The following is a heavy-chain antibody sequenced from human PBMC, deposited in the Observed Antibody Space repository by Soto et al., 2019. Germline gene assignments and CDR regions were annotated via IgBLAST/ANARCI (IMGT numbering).Heavy chain of an antibody. J-gene: IGHJ4*02. V-gene: IGHV4-59*01. D-gene: IGHD2-2*01. CDR3: ARKGSTSCFDY. Sequence: PSETLSLTCTVSGGSISSYYWSWIRQPPGKGLEWIGYIYYSVSTNYKPSLKSRVTISVDTSKNRFSLKLSSVTATDTAVYYCARKGSTSCFDYWGQGTLVTVSS. CDR2: IYYSVST. CDR1: GGSISSYY.